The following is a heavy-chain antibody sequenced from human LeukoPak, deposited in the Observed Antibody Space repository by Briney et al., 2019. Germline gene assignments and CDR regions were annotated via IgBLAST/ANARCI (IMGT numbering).Heavy chain of an antibody. Sequence: SETLSLTCAVYGGSFSGYYWSWIRQPPGKGLEWIGEINHSGSTNYNPSLKSRVTISVDTSKNQFSLKLSSVTAADTAVYYCARWTVGAPLDYWGQGTLVTVSS. CDR1: GGSFSGYY. CDR2: INHSGST. CDR3: ARWTVGAPLDY. V-gene: IGHV4-34*01. J-gene: IGHJ4*02. D-gene: IGHD1-26*01.